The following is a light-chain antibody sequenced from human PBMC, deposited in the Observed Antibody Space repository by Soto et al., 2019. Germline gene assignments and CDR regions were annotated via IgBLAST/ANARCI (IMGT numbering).Light chain of an antibody. CDR3: SSYTSSSTWV. CDR1: SSDVGAYNY. V-gene: IGLV2-14*01. CDR2: EVS. Sequence: QSALTQPASVSGSPGQSITISCTGTSSDVGAYNYVSWYQQHPGKAPKLMIYEVSNRPSGVSDRFSGSRSGNTASLTISGLQAEDGSDYYCSSYTSSSTWVFGGGTKLTVL. J-gene: IGLJ3*02.